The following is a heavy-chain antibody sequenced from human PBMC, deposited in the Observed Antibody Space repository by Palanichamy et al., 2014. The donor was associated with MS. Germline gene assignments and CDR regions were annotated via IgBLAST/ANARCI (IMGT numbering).Heavy chain of an antibody. Sequence: EVQLVESGGGLVXPGGSLRLSCAASGFTISTFRMHWVRQAPGKRLMWVPRANVNGRRTTYADSVKGRFTLSRDDAKNTLVLQMNSLRAEDTAIYYCARDRGYAGHDWGLDYWGQGALVTVSS. V-gene: IGHV3-74*01. CDR3: ARDRGYAGHDWGLDY. CDR2: ANVNGRRT. D-gene: IGHD2-2*01. J-gene: IGHJ4*02. CDR1: GFTISTFR.